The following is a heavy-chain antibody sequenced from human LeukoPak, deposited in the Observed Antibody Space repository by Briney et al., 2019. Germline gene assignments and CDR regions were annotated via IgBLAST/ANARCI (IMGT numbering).Heavy chain of an antibody. Sequence: ASVKVSCKASGYTFTSYGISWVRQAPGQGLEWMGWISAYNGNTNYAQKLRGRVTMTTDTSTSTAYMELRSLRSDDTAVYYCARDRDYYGSGSYIDYWGQGTLVTVSS. J-gene: IGHJ4*02. CDR2: ISAYNGNT. CDR3: ARDRDYYGSGSYIDY. D-gene: IGHD3-10*01. CDR1: GYTFTSYG. V-gene: IGHV1-18*01.